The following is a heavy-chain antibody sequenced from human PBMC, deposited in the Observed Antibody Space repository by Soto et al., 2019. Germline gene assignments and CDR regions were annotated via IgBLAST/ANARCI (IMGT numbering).Heavy chain of an antibody. CDR3: ARKAVRSGGYYYYYGMDV. CDR2: ISSSGSTI. CDR1: GFTFSSYE. Sequence: GGSLRLSCAASGFTFSSYEMNWVRQAPGEGLEWVSYISSSGSTIYYADSVKGRFTISRDNAKNSLYLQMNSLRAEDTAVYYCARKAVRSGGYYYYYGMDVWGQGTTVTVSS. V-gene: IGHV3-48*03. J-gene: IGHJ6*02. D-gene: IGHD6-19*01.